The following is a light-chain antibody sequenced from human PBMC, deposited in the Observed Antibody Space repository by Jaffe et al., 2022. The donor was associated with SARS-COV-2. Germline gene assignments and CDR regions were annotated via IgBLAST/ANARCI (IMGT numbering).Light chain of an antibody. CDR3: LQHDNFPLT. J-gene: IGKJ4*01. V-gene: IGKV5-2*01. CDR1: QDIDND. Sequence: ETTLTQSPAFMSATPGDKVTISCKASQDIDNDVNWYQQKPGKPPISLIQEGTTLAPGIPPRFSGSGFGTDFTLTINNMESEDAAYYFCLQHDNFPLTFGGGTKVEIK. CDR2: EGT.